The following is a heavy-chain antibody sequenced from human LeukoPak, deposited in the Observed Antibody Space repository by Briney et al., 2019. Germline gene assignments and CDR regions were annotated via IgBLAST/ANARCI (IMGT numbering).Heavy chain of an antibody. Sequence: GASVKVSCKASGYTFTDYFIHWVRQAPGPGLEWMGWINPNSGATNYAQNFQGRVTMTRDTSITTAYMDLSSLRSDDTAVYYCVRDPTHNSSPSAPGTDGFDPWGQGTLVTVSS. J-gene: IGHJ5*02. D-gene: IGHD6-13*01. CDR3: VRDPTHNSSPSAPGTDGFDP. CDR1: GYTFTDYF. V-gene: IGHV1-2*02. CDR2: INPNSGAT.